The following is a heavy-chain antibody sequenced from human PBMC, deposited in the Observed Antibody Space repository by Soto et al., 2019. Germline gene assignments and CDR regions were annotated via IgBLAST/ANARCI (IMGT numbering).Heavy chain of an antibody. Sequence: PSQTLSLTCAISGDSVSSNSAAWNWIRQSPSRGLEWLGRTYYRSKWYNDYAVSVKGRITINPDTSKNQFSLQLNSVTPEDTAVYYCARGPWLEPTSRPGAPEYYFDYWGQGTLVTVSS. V-gene: IGHV6-1*01. CDR2: TYYRSKWYN. J-gene: IGHJ4*02. CDR3: ARGPWLEPTSRPGAPEYYFDY. D-gene: IGHD1-1*01. CDR1: GDSVSSNSAA.